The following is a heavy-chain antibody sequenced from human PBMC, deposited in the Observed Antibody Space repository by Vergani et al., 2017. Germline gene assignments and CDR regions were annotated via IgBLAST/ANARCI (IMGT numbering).Heavy chain of an antibody. V-gene: IGHV1-69*08. D-gene: IGHD2-15*01. CDR2: IIPILGIA. CDR1: GGTFSSYT. Sequence: QVQLVQSGAEVKKPGSSVKVSCKASGGTFSSYTISWVRQAPGQGLEWMGRIIPILGIANYAQKFQGRVTITADKSTSTAYMELSSLRSEDTAVYYCARDLEYCSGGSCSYWGQGTLVTVSS. CDR3: ARDLEYCSGGSCSY. J-gene: IGHJ4*02.